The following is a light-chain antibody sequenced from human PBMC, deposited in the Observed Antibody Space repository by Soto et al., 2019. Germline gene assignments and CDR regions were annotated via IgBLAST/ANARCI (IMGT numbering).Light chain of an antibody. J-gene: IGKJ1*01. CDR3: LQHNTYPWT. CDR1: QTISTW. CDR2: AAS. Sequence: IQVTQSPPTLSASVGDRVTITCRASQTISTWMAWYQKKKGKAPKRLIYAASSLQSGVPSRLRGSGYGTELTITISSMQTEDFETYYCLQHNTYPWTFGQGTKVDIK. V-gene: IGKV1-17*01.